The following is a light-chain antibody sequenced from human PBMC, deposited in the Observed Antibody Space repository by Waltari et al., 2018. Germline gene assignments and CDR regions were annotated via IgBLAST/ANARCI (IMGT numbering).Light chain of an antibody. V-gene: IGLV2-8*01. CDR3: ASYAGGDTPYV. J-gene: IGLJ1*01. CDR1: RSDVGAYDY. Sequence: QSALSQPPSASGSPGQSVTISCTGSRSDVGAYDYVSWYQQRPGKAPKVLIYEVNKRPSGVPHRFSGSKSGATASLTVSWLRAEDEADYYCASYAGGDTPYVFGTGTTVTV. CDR2: EVN.